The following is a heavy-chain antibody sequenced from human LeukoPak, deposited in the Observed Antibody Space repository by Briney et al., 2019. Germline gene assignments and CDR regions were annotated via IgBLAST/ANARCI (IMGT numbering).Heavy chain of an antibody. V-gene: IGHV6-1*01. CDR2: TYYSSKWYK. D-gene: IGHD2-15*01. CDR3: ARLDIVVVVAARVLVNWFDP. CDR1: GDSVSSDSAA. Sequence: SQTLSLTCAISGDSVSSDSAAWNWIRQSPSRGLEWLGRTYYSSKWYKDYAVSVKSRITLNPDTSKNQFSLKLSSVTAADTAVYYCARLDIVVVVAARVLVNWFDPWGQGTLVTVSS. J-gene: IGHJ5*02.